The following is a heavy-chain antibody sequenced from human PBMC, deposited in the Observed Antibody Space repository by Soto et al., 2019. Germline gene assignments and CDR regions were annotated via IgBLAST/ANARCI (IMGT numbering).Heavy chain of an antibody. V-gene: IGHV4-4*02. J-gene: IGHJ5*02. CDR2: IYHSGST. Sequence: PSETLSLTCAVSCGSISSSNWWSWVRQPPGKGLEWIGEIYHSGSTNYNPSLKSRVTISVDKSKNQFSLKLSSVTAADTAVYYCARGGLWFGETINWFDPWGQGTLVTVSS. CDR1: CGSISSSNW. D-gene: IGHD3-10*01. CDR3: ARGGLWFGETINWFDP.